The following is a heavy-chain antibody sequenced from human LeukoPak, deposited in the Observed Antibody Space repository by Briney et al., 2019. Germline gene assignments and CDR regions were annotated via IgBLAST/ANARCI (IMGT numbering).Heavy chain of an antibody. CDR2: ISAYNGNT. CDR1: GYTFTVYF. V-gene: IGHV1-18*04. Sequence: ASVKVSCKASGYTFTVYFMHWVRQAPGQGLEWMGWISAYNGNTNYAQKLQGRVTMTTDTSTSTAYMELRSLRSDDTAVYYCASDLGYCSGGSCYRGRMDVWGQGTTVTVSS. J-gene: IGHJ6*02. D-gene: IGHD2-15*01. CDR3: ASDLGYCSGGSCYRGRMDV.